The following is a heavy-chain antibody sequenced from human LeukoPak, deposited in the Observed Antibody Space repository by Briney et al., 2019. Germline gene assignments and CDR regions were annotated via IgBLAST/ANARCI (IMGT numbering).Heavy chain of an antibody. Sequence: PSETLSLTCTASGGSISSSYYWGWIRQPAGKGLEWIGRIYTSGSTNYNPSLKSRVTMSVDTSKNQFSLKLSYVTAADTAVYYCARVDVFGVVSSDYYYYYMDVWGKGTTVTVSS. CDR2: IYTSGST. CDR3: ARVDVFGVVSSDYYYYYMDV. J-gene: IGHJ6*03. V-gene: IGHV4-4*07. D-gene: IGHD3-3*01. CDR1: GGSISSSYY.